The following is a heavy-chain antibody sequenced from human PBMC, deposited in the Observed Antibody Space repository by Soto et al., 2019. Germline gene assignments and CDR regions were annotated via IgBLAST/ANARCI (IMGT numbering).Heavy chain of an antibody. CDR2: VYHNGGA. CDR3: GRVVEGATRHTDPDS. J-gene: IGHJ5*01. Sequence: SETLSLTCTVSGVSIHNSHSFWAWIRQPPGKGLQFIASVYHNGGAHYNSSLKSRVTISVDTANNQVSLRMRSLTAADTAFYYCGRVVEGATRHTDPDSWGQGSLVTVSS. CDR1: GVSIHNSHSF. V-gene: IGHV4-39*01. D-gene: IGHD2-21*01.